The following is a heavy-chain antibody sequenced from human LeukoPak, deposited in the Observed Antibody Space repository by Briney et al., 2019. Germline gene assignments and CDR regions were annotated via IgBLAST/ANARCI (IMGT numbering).Heavy chain of an antibody. V-gene: IGHV3-11*04. Sequence: GGSLRLSCAASGFTFCDYYMSWIRQAPGKGLEWVSYISSSGSTIYYADSVKGRFTISRDNAKNSLYLQMNSLRAEDTAVYYCARVLREIQLWSGPYYYYYMDVWGKGTTVTVSS. CDR2: ISSSGSTI. CDR1: GFTFCDYY. J-gene: IGHJ6*03. D-gene: IGHD5-18*01. CDR3: ARVLREIQLWSGPYYYYYMDV.